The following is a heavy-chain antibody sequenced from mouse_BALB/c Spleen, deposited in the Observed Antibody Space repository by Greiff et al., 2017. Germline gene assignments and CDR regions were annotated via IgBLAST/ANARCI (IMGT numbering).Heavy chain of an antibody. Sequence: EVKLQESGPGLVKPSQSLSLTCTVTGYSITSDYAWTWIRQFPGNKLEWMGYISYSGSTSYNPSLKSRISITRDTSKNQFFLQLNSVTTEDTATYDCARDRYDGPTGFDVWGAGTTVTVSS. CDR3: ARDRYDGPTGFDV. J-gene: IGHJ1*01. V-gene: IGHV3-2*02. CDR1: GYSITSDYA. D-gene: IGHD2-14*01. CDR2: ISYSGST.